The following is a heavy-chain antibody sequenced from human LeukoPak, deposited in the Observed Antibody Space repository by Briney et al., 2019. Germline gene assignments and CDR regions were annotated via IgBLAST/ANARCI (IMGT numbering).Heavy chain of an antibody. CDR2: ISTYNGNT. J-gene: IGHJ4*02. CDR3: ARVDHSSSWYHVDY. V-gene: IGHV1-18*01. D-gene: IGHD6-13*01. CDR1: GYAFTNYG. Sequence: ASVTVSCKTSGYAFTNYGISWVRQAPGQGLGWMGWISTYNGNTNYAQQLQGRVTMTTDTSTSTAYMELRSLRSDDTAVYFCARVDHSSSWYHVDYWGQGTLVTVSS.